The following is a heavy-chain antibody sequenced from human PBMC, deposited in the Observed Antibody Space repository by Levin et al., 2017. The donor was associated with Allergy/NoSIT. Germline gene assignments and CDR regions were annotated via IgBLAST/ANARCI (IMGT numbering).Heavy chain of an antibody. Sequence: GESLKISCAASGFTLSSFWMTWVRQAPGKGLEWVASIKQDGSEKYSMDSVKGRFTISRDNAKNALYLQMNSLRADDTAVYYCARGGWYIDYWGQGTLVTVSS. CDR2: IKQDGSEK. V-gene: IGHV3-7*04. J-gene: IGHJ4*02. CDR1: GFTLSSFW. CDR3: ARGGWYIDY. D-gene: IGHD6-19*01.